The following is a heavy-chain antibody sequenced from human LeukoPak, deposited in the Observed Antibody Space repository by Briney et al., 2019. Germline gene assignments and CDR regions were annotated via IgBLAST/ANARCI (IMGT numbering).Heavy chain of an antibody. J-gene: IGHJ4*02. D-gene: IGHD6-13*01. CDR1: GFTFDDYA. V-gene: IGHV3-43*02. CDR3: AKAVEQQPLDY. CDR2: ISGDGGST. Sequence: PGGSLRLSCAASGFTFDDYAMQRVRQAPGKGLEWVSLISGDGGSTYYADSVKGRFTISRDNRKNSLYLQMSSLRTEDTALYYCAKAVEQQPLDYWGLGTLVTVSS.